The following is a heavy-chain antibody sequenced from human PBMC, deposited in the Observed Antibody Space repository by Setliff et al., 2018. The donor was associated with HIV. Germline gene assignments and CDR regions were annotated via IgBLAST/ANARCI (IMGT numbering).Heavy chain of an antibody. CDR3: AAARLLNDYRDPGAYYFDF. CDR2: ISGYSGKT. CDR1: GYPFSIYG. J-gene: IGHJ4*02. Sequence: ASVKVSCKTSGYPFSIYGINWVRQAPGLGLEWMGWISGYSGKTDLPQKFQDRVTMTADTSTSTAYMEVRRLTSDDTAVYYCAAARLLNDYRDPGAYYFDFWGQGTLVTVSS. D-gene: IGHD4-4*01. V-gene: IGHV1-18*01.